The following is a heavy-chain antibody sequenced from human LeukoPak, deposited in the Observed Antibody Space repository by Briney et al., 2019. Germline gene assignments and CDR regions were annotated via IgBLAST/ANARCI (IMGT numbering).Heavy chain of an antibody. D-gene: IGHD1-1*01. V-gene: IGHV1-18*01. CDR2: ISAYNGNT. Sequence: ASVKVSCKASGYTFTSYGISWVRQAPGQGLEWMGWISAYNGNTNYAQKLQGRVTMTTDTSTSTAYMELRSLRSDDTAVYYCARPLHHWNPDAFDIWGQGTMVTVSS. CDR1: GYTFTSYG. J-gene: IGHJ3*02. CDR3: ARPLHHWNPDAFDI.